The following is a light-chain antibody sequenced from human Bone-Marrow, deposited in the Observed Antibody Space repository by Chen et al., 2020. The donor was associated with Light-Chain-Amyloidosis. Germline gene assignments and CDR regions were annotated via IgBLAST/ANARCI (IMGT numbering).Light chain of an antibody. CDR3: SSYTSSSTPYWV. J-gene: IGLJ3*02. CDR1: SSDVGGYNY. CDR2: DVS. V-gene: IGLV2-14*01. Sequence: QSALTQPASVSGSPGQSITISCTGTSSDVGGYNYVSWYQQHPGKAPKLMIYDVSNRPSGVSNRFSGSKSGKTASLTISGLQAEDEADYYCSSYTSSSTPYWVFGGGTKLTVL.